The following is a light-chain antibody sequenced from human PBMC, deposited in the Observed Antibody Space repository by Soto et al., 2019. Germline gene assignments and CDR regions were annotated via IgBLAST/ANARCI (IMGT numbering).Light chain of an antibody. Sequence: EIVMTQSPATLSVSPGDRATLSCRASQSVTSNLAWYQQKPGQAPRLLIYGASTRATGIPARFSGSGSGTEYTLTITSLQSEDSALYYCQQYTNWPPFTFGQGTRLEIK. CDR2: GAS. V-gene: IGKV3-15*01. CDR1: QSVTSN. CDR3: QQYTNWPPFT. J-gene: IGKJ2*01.